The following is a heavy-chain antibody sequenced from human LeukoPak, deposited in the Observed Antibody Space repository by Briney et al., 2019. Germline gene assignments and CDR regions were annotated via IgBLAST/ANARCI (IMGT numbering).Heavy chain of an antibody. CDR2: MNPSGST. D-gene: IGHD3-22*01. CDR3: ARGRQDVTMIVVVMTAVSYYLDV. Sequence: SEALSLTCAVYGGSFSGYYWTWIRQTPEKGLEWIGEMNPSGSTNYNPSLKSRVTISVDTSKNQFSLELSSVTAADTAVYYCARGRQDVTMIVVVMTAVSYYLDVWGKGTTVTVS. V-gene: IGHV4-34*01. J-gene: IGHJ6*03. CDR1: GGSFSGYY.